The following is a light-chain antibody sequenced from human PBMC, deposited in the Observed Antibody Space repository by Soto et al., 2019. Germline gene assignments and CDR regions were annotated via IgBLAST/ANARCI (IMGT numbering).Light chain of an antibody. CDR3: QHYGSALFT. CDR1: QSFSSSY. Sequence: EIVLTQSPGTLSLSPGERATLSCRASQSFSSSYLAWYQQKPGQAPRLLIYGASSRDTGIPDRFSGSGSGTDFTFTISTLEPEDFAVYYCQHYGSALFTFAPGTKVDVK. J-gene: IGKJ3*01. CDR2: GAS. V-gene: IGKV3-20*01.